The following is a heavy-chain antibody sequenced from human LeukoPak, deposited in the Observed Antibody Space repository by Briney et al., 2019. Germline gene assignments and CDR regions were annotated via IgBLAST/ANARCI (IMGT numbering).Heavy chain of an antibody. V-gene: IGHV1-2*02. Sequence: GASVKVSCKASGCTFTGYYMHWVRQAPGQGLEWMGWINPNSGGTNYAQKFQGRVTMTRDTSISTAYMELSRLRSDDTAVYYCARAVRVITARPFDYWGQGTLVTVSS. CDR2: INPNSGGT. J-gene: IGHJ4*02. CDR1: GCTFTGYY. CDR3: ARAVRVITARPFDY. D-gene: IGHD2-21*01.